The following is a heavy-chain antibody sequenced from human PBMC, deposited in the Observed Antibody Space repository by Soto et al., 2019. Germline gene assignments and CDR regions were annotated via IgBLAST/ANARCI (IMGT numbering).Heavy chain of an antibody. CDR2: TYYRSKWYN. Sequence: SQTLSLTGVVSGGSVSSNSAAWNLIRQSPSRGLEWLGRTYYRSKWYNDYAVSVKSRITINPDTSKNQFSLQLNSVTPEDTAVYYCARLYSSGWYSRYYYYGMDVWGQGATVTVSS. CDR1: GGSVSSNSAA. D-gene: IGHD6-19*01. V-gene: IGHV6-1*01. J-gene: IGHJ6*02. CDR3: ARLYSSGWYSRYYYYGMDV.